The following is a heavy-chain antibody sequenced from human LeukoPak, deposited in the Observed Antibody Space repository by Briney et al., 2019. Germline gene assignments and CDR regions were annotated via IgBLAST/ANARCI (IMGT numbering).Heavy chain of an antibody. D-gene: IGHD3-3*01. Sequence: SETLSLTCTVSGGSISSSSYYWGWIRQPPGKGLEWIGSIYYSGSTYYNPSLKSRVTISVDTSKNQFSLKLSSVTAADTAVYYCARDDKTLRFLEWLLFAWGQGTLVTVSS. V-gene: IGHV4-39*02. CDR3: ARDDKTLRFLEWLLFA. CDR1: GGSISSSSYY. J-gene: IGHJ5*02. CDR2: IYYSGST.